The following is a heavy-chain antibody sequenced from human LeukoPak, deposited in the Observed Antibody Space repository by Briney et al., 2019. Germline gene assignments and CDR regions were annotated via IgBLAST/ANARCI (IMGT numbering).Heavy chain of an antibody. Sequence: SLTLSLTCTVSGGSISSGGYYWSWIRQPPGKGLEWIGYIYHSGSTYYNPSLKSRVTISVDRSKNQFSLKLSSVTAADTAVYYCARGTTIAEYYFDYWGQGTLVTVSS. V-gene: IGHV4-30-2*01. CDR1: GGSISSGGYY. CDR3: ARGTTIAEYYFDY. J-gene: IGHJ4*02. D-gene: IGHD2-15*01. CDR2: IYHSGST.